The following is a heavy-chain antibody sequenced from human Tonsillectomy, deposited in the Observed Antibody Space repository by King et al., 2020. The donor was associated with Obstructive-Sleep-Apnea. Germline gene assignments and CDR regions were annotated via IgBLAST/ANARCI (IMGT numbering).Heavy chain of an antibody. Sequence: QLVESGGGLVQPGGSLRLSCAASGFTFSSYAMSWVRHAPGKGLEWCSAIGGSGGSTYYSDSVKGRFTISRPNSKNTLYLQMNSLRAEDTAVYYCAKPLGSSWYAEYWGQGTLVTVSS. CDR3: AKPLGSSWYAEY. V-gene: IGHV3-23*04. CDR1: GFTFSSYA. J-gene: IGHJ4*02. D-gene: IGHD6-13*01. CDR2: IGGSGGST.